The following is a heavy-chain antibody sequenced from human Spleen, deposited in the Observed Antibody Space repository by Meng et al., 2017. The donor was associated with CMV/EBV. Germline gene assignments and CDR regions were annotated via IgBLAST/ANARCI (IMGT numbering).Heavy chain of an antibody. V-gene: IGHV1-2*02. Sequence: ASVKVSCKASGYSFTGHYIHWVRQAPGQGLEWMGWIHPKSGGTNYAQKFQGRVTMTRDTSIATAYLDLSSLRSDDTAVYYCARGSPSYYYDSSSYYSGAFDIWGQGTLVTVSS. CDR1: GYSFTGHY. CDR2: IHPKSGGT. J-gene: IGHJ3*02. D-gene: IGHD3-22*01. CDR3: ARGSPSYYYDSSSYYSGAFDI.